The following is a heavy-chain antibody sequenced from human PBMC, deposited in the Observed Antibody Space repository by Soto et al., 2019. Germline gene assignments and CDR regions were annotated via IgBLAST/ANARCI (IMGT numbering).Heavy chain of an antibody. Sequence: GSLRLSCSASGFTFTSYAMHWVRQAPGKGLEYVSAISSLGGSTYYADSVKGRFTISRDNSKSTLYPQMSSLRLEDTAVYYCVKVGAGATTMYYFDYWGQGTLVTVSS. D-gene: IGHD1-26*01. CDR3: VKVGAGATTMYYFDY. CDR2: ISSLGGST. J-gene: IGHJ4*02. V-gene: IGHV3-64D*06. CDR1: GFTFTSYA.